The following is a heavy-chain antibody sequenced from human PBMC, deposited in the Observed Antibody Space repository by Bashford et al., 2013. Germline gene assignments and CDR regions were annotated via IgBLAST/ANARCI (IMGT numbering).Heavy chain of an antibody. V-gene: IGHV3-9*01. CDR1: GFTFDDYA. CDR3: ATPTV. D-gene: IGHD2-15*01. CDR2: ISWNGAST. J-gene: IGHJ3*01. Sequence: GGSLRLSCAASGFTFDDYAMHWVRQAPGKGLEWVSSISWNGASTGYADSVKGRFTISRDNAKNSLYLQMNRLRVEDTALYYCATPTVWGHGTVVTVSS.